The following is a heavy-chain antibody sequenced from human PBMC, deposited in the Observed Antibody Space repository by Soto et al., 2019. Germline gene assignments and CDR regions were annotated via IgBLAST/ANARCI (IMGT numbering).Heavy chain of an antibody. D-gene: IGHD6-13*01. J-gene: IGHJ4*02. CDR1: GFTFSSSA. CDR3: AQILGDLRRAASYDYLDY. Sequence: EVQLLESGGGLVQPGGSLRLSCAASGFTFSSSAMSWVRQAPGKGLEWVSAISGSGGSTYYADSVKGRFTISRDNSKNELYLQMHSMRGEDTAVYYCAQILGDLRRAASYDYLDYWGQGTLVTVSS. V-gene: IGHV3-23*01. CDR2: ISGSGGST.